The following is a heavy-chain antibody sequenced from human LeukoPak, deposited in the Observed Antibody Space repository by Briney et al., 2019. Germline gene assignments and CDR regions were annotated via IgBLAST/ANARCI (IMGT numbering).Heavy chain of an antibody. CDR2: IYSRGTT. V-gene: IGHV3-53*05. CDR3: ARALMDYDFWSGYPKNWFDP. Sequence: GGSLRLSCAASGFTVSTNYMSWVRQAPGKGLEWVSVIYSRGTTYYADSVKGRFTISRDNSKNTLYLQMNSLRAEDTAVYYCARALMDYDFWSGYPKNWFDPWGQGTLVTVSS. CDR1: GFTVSTNY. J-gene: IGHJ5*02. D-gene: IGHD3-3*01.